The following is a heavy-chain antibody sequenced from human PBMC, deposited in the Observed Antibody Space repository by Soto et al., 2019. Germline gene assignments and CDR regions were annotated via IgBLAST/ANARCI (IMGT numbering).Heavy chain of an antibody. Sequence: SETLSLTCTVSGDSISSYYWSWIRQPPGKGLEWIGYISYSGRTNYNPSLTSRVTISVDTSKNQFSLKLSSVTAADTAVYYCARSPGGIMDVWGQGTTVTVSS. V-gene: IGHV4-59*01. CDR2: ISYSGRT. D-gene: IGHD3-16*01. J-gene: IGHJ6*02. CDR3: ARSPGGIMDV. CDR1: GDSISSYY.